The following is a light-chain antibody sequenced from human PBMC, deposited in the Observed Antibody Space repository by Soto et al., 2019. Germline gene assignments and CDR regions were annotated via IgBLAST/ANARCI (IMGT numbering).Light chain of an antibody. CDR2: WAS. V-gene: IGKV4-1*01. CDR3: QQYYSIPYT. J-gene: IGKJ2*01. CDR1: QSVLYSSNNKNY. Sequence: DIVMTQSPDSLAVSLGERATINCKSSQSVLYSSNNKNYLGWYQQKPGQSPNLLIYWASTRESGVPDRFSGSGSGTEFTLTISSLQAEDVAVYYCQQYYSIPYTFGQGTKV.